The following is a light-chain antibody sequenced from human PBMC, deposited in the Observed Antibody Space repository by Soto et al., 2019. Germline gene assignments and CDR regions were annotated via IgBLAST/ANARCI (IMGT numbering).Light chain of an antibody. J-gene: IGKJ1*01. CDR1: QGVDSS. CDR2: GAS. V-gene: IGKV1-12*01. CDR3: QQANSVPPT. Sequence: DIQMTQSPSTLSASVGYRVTITCLASQGVDSSLAWYQQRPGKAPKLLIFGASSLQSGVPSRFSGKRSGTDFTLTGSSLQPEDSATYFCQQANSVPPTFGQGTKVDIK.